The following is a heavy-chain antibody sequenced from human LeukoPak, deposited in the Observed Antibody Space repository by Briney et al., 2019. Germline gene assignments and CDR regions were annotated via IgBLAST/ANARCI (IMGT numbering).Heavy chain of an antibody. J-gene: IGHJ6*02. V-gene: IGHV3-53*01. D-gene: IGHD3-10*01. Sequence: GGSLRLSCAASGFTVSSNYMSWVRQAPGKGLEWVSVLYSGGTTYYADSVKGRFTISRDNSKNTLYLQMNSLRAEDTAVYYCAREVRYYGSGRSYYGMDVWGQGTTVTVSS. CDR2: LYSGGTT. CDR3: AREVRYYGSGRSYYGMDV. CDR1: GFTVSSNY.